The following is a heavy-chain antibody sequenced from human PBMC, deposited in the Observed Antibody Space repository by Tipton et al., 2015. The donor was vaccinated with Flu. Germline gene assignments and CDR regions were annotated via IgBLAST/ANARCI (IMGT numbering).Heavy chain of an antibody. D-gene: IGHD6-19*01. V-gene: IGHV4-38-2*01. J-gene: IGHJ4*02. CDR2: VSRTGST. CDR1: GDSISSDYF. Sequence: TLSLTCAVSGDSISSDYFWGWIRQFPGKGLEWIGTVSRTGSTIYNPSLKSRVTISIDTSKNQFSLKLSSVTAADTAVYYCASEEVTYSSGQPIVHWGQGTLVTVSS. CDR3: ASEEVTYSSGQPIVH.